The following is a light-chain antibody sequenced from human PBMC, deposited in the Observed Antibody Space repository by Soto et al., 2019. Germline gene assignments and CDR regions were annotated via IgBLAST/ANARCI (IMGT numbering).Light chain of an antibody. CDR1: QPVSSN. CDR3: QQYNNRPPWT. CDR2: AVS. Sequence: EILMTQSPVTLSVSQGASATLSCSASQPVSSNLAWYQRKPGQAPRLVIYAVSTRATGIPARVSGSGSGTEFTLTISSVQSEDFGVYFCQQYNNRPPWTFGQGTKVDIK. J-gene: IGKJ1*01. V-gene: IGKV3-15*01.